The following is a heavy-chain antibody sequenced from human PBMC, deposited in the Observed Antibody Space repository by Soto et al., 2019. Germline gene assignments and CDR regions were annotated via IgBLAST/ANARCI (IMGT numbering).Heavy chain of an antibody. D-gene: IGHD3-22*01. CDR1: GFTFSSYG. CDR3: AKEGPYYDSSGSFDY. Sequence: GGSLRLSCAASGFTFSSYGMHWVRQAPGKGLEWVAVISYDGSNKYYADSVKGRFTISRDNSKNTLYLQMNSLRAEDTAVYYCAKEGPYYDSSGSFDYWGQGTLVTVSS. V-gene: IGHV3-30*18. J-gene: IGHJ4*02. CDR2: ISYDGSNK.